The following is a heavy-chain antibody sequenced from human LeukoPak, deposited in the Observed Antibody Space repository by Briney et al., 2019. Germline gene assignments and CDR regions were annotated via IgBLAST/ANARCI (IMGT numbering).Heavy chain of an antibody. CDR2: IDPSDSYT. V-gene: IGHV5-10-1*01. Sequence: GESLRISCKGSGYSFTSYWISWVRQMPGKGLEWMGRIDPSDSYTNYSPSFQGHVTISADKSISTAYLQWSSLKASDTAMYYWAALSVQWLVEYNWFDPWGQGTLVTVSS. CDR3: AALSVQWLVEYNWFDP. CDR1: GYSFTSYW. D-gene: IGHD6-19*01. J-gene: IGHJ5*02.